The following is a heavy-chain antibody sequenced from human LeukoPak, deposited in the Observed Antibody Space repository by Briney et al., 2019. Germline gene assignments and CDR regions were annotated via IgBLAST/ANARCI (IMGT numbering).Heavy chain of an antibody. Sequence: GASVNVSCKASGYTFTSNAITWVRQAPGQGLEWMGWINTYNGNTDFPQKLQGRVIMTTDTSTTTVSMELRSLRSDDTAMYYCARERGAMVDAFDIWGQGTMVTVSS. CDR2: INTYNGNT. J-gene: IGHJ3*02. CDR3: ARERGAMVDAFDI. D-gene: IGHD5-18*01. V-gene: IGHV1-18*01. CDR1: GYTFTSNA.